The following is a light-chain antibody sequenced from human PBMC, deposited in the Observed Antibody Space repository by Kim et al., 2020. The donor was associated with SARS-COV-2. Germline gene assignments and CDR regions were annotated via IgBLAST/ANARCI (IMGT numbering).Light chain of an antibody. CDR1: SGSIASNY. V-gene: IGLV6-57*01. CDR3: QSYDSNNRV. Sequence: GKPVTSSCTRSSGSIASNYGQWYQQRPGSSPTTVIYDDKQRPSGVPDRFSGSIDSSSNSASLTISGLKTEDEADYYCQSYDSNNRVFGGGTQLTVL. CDR2: DDK. J-gene: IGLJ3*02.